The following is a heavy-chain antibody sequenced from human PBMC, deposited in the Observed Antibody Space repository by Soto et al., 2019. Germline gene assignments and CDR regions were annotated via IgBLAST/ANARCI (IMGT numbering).Heavy chain of an antibody. CDR1: GFTFSRHT. J-gene: IGHJ4*02. CDR2: ISDDGSNT. Sequence: QVQLVESGGGGVQPGRSLRLSCAASGFTFSRHTMHWVRQAPGKGLECVAAISDDGSNTDSADSVKGRFAIYRDNSKNMLYLQMNSLSSEDTAVHHCAREVYYDFWSGFNTHPYDFDDWGQGTLVTVSS. D-gene: IGHD3-3*01. CDR3: AREVYYDFWSGFNTHPYDFDD. V-gene: IGHV3-30*09.